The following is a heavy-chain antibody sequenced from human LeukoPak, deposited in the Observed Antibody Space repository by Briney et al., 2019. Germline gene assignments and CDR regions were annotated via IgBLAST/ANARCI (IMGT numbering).Heavy chain of an antibody. J-gene: IGHJ5*02. V-gene: IGHV4-30-4*08. D-gene: IGHD2-2*02. CDR2: IYYSGST. CDR1: GGSISSGGYY. Sequence: SETLSLTCTVSGGSISSGGYYWRWIRQHPGKGLEWIGYIYYSGSTYYNPSLKSRVTISVDTSKNQFSLKLSSVTAADTAVYYCAREQGHCSSTSCYMDWFDPWGQGTLVTVSS. CDR3: AREQGHCSSTSCYMDWFDP.